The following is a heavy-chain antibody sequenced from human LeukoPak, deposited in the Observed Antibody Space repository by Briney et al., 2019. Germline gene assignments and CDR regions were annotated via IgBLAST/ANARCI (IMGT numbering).Heavy chain of an antibody. D-gene: IGHD2-15*01. CDR1: GFTFSSYG. J-gene: IGHJ4*02. CDR2: IWYDGSNK. CDR3: AREGYCSGGSCRGYFDY. V-gene: IGHV3-33*01. Sequence: GRSLRLSCAASGFTFSSYGMHWVRQAPGKGLEWVAVIWYDGSNKYYADSVKGRFTISRDNSKNTLYLQMNSLRAEDTAVYYCAREGYCSGGSCRGYFDYGGKEPLVTVPS.